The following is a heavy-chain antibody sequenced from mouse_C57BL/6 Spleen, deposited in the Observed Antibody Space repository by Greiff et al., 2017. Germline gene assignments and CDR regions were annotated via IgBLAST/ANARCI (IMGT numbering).Heavy chain of an antibody. Sequence: EVQRVESGGGLVQPGGSLSLSCAASGFTFPDYYMSWVRQPPGKALEWLGFIRNKANGYTTEYSASVKGRFTISRDNSQSILYLQMNALRAEDSATYYCAGSYYRDPMDYWGQGTSVTVSS. CDR3: AGSYYRDPMDY. CDR2: IRNKANGYTT. CDR1: GFTFPDYY. V-gene: IGHV7-3*01. D-gene: IGHD2-12*01. J-gene: IGHJ4*01.